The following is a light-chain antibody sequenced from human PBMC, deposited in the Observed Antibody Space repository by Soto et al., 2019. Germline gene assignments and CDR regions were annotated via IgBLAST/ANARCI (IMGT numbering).Light chain of an antibody. Sequence: DIQMTQSPSTLSASVGDRVTITCRASQSISSWLAWYQQKPGKAPKLLIYDASSLESGVPSRISGRGSGTEVTLTISGLPTDDFATYCCQQYHSPWTFGQGTNVEL. J-gene: IGKJ1*01. CDR1: QSISSW. CDR2: DAS. V-gene: IGKV1-5*01. CDR3: QQYHSPWT.